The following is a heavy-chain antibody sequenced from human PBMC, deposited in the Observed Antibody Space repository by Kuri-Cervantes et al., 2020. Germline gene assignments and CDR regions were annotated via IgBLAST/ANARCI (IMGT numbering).Heavy chain of an antibody. CDR1: GGTFSSYT. D-gene: IGHD2-2*01. CDR3: AREGIVVVPAAISGRAKDAFDI. J-gene: IGHJ3*02. V-gene: IGHV1-69*04. Sequence: SVKVSCKASGGTFSSYTISWVRQAPGQGLEWMGRIIPILGIANYAQKFQGRVTITADKSTSTAYMELSSLRSEDTAVYYCAREGIVVVPAAISGRAKDAFDIWGQGTMVTVSS. CDR2: IIPILGIA.